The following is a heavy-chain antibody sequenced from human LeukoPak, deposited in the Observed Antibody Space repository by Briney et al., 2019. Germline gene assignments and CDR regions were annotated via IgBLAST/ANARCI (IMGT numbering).Heavy chain of an antibody. D-gene: IGHD3-10*01. CDR1: GGSISSSSCY. CDR2: ISYSGST. Sequence: KASETLSLTCIVSGGSISSSSCYWGWIRQPPGKGLEWIGSISYSGSTYYNPSLKSRVTISVDTSKNHFSLKLSSVTAADTAVYYCASLWNYGSGSYLDYWGQGTLVTVSS. J-gene: IGHJ4*02. CDR3: ASLWNYGSGSYLDY. V-gene: IGHV4-39*02.